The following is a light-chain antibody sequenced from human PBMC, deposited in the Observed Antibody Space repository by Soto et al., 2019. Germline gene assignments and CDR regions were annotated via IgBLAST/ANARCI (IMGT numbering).Light chain of an antibody. Sequence: QSVLTQPPSASGTPGQRVTISCSGSSSNIGSNHVYWYQQFPGMAPKLLMYRSDQRPTVVPDRFSGSKSGTSASLAISGLRSDDEADYYCSARDDILSGVVFGGGTQLTVL. CDR3: SARDDILSGVV. CDR2: RSD. J-gene: IGLJ2*01. V-gene: IGLV1-47*01. CDR1: SSNIGSNH.